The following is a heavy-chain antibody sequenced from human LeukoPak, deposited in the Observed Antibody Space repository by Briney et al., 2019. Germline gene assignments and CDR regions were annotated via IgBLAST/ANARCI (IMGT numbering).Heavy chain of an antibody. CDR3: ARGLIAGRAYYYYMDV. CDR1: GYTFTGFY. J-gene: IGHJ6*03. D-gene: IGHD6-13*01. CDR2: INPSGGST. V-gene: IGHV1-46*01. Sequence: ASVKVSCKASGYTFTGFYIHWVRQAPGQGLEWMGWINPSGGSTSYAQKFQGRVTMTRDTSTSTVYMELSSLRSEDTAVYYCARGLIAGRAYYYYMDVWGKGTTVTISS.